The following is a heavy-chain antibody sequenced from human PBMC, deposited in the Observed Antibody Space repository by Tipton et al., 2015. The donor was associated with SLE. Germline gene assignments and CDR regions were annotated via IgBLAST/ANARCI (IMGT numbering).Heavy chain of an antibody. V-gene: IGHV4-34*01. CDR2: INHSGST. CDR3: AGYSYGPFDY. CDR1: GGSFSAYY. D-gene: IGHD5-18*01. J-gene: IGHJ4*02. Sequence: TLSLTCAVYGGSFSAYYWSWIRQPPGKGLEWIGEINHSGSTNYNPSLKSRVTISVDTSKNQFSLKLSSVTAADTAVYYCAGYSYGPFDYWGQGTLVTVSS.